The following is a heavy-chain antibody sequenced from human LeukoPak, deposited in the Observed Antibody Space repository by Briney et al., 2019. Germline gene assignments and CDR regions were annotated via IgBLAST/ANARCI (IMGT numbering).Heavy chain of an antibody. Sequence: ASVKVSCNASGYTFTSNHIHCVRQAPGQGLEWMGVINPSGDSTSYAQKFQGRVTMTRDTSTSTVYMELSSLRSEDTAIYYCAKLAASETGEGSWGQGTLVTVSS. V-gene: IGHV1-46*01. CDR2: INPSGDST. J-gene: IGHJ5*02. D-gene: IGHD6-13*01. CDR1: GYTFTSNH. CDR3: AKLAASETGEGS.